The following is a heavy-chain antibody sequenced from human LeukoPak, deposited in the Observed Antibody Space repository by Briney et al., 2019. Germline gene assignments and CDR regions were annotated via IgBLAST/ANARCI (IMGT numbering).Heavy chain of an antibody. V-gene: IGHV3-33*01. CDR2: IWYDGSNK. CDR3: ARVTRGYYSDY. D-gene: IGHD3-3*01. CDR1: GFTFSSYG. Sequence: PGGSLRLSCAASGFTFSSYGTHWVRQAPGKGLEWVAVIWYDGSNKYYADSVKGRFTISRDNSKNTLYLQMNSLRAEDTAVYYCARVTRGYYSDYWGQGTLVTVSS. J-gene: IGHJ4*02.